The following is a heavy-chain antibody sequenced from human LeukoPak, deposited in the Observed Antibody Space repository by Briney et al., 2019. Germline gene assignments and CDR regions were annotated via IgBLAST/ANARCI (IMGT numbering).Heavy chain of an antibody. CDR1: GFTFSSYA. J-gene: IGHJ4*02. D-gene: IGHD3-16*01. CDR3: ARVPPFGGVDILIDY. V-gene: IGHV3-30*04. Sequence: GGSLRLSCAASGFTFSSYAMHWVRQAPGKGLEWVAVISYDGSNKYYADSVKGRFTISRDNSKNTLYLQMNSLRAEDTAVYYCARVPPFGGVDILIDYWGQGTLVTVSS. CDR2: ISYDGSNK.